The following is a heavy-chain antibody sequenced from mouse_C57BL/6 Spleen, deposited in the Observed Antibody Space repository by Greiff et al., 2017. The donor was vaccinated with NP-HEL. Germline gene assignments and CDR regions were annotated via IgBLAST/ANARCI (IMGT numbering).Heavy chain of an antibody. CDR1: GFTFSSYA. J-gene: IGHJ2*01. V-gene: IGHV5-4*03. Sequence: EVMLVESGGGLVKPGGSLKLSCAASGFTFSSYAMSWVRQTPEKRLEWVATISDGGSYTYYPDNVKGRFTISRDNAKNNLYLQMSHLKSEDTAMYYCASEGGGDYYGSFDYWGQGTTLTVSS. D-gene: IGHD1-1*01. CDR2: ISDGGSYT. CDR3: ASEGGGDYYGSFDY.